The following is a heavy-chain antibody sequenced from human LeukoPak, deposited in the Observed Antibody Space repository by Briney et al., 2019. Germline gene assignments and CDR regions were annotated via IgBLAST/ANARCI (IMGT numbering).Heavy chain of an antibody. CDR3: AMRSFIVVVPAAILDY. J-gene: IGHJ4*02. Sequence: SETLSLTCTVSGGSISSSSYYWGWIRQPPGKGLEWIGSIYYSGSTYYNPSLKSRVTISVDTSKNQFSLKLSSVTAADTAVYYCAMRSFIVVVPAAILDYRGQGTLVTVSS. CDR1: GGSISSSSYY. V-gene: IGHV4-39*07. D-gene: IGHD2-2*02. CDR2: IYYSGST.